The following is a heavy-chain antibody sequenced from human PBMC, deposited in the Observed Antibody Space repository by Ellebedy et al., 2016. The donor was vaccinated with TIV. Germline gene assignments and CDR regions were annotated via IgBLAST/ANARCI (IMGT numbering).Heavy chain of an antibody. CDR3: ARSWPPTSYGMDV. V-gene: IGHV3-30*01. Sequence: PGGSLRLSCAASGFSFSSYAMHWVRQAPGKGLEWVAIISFDGSNKYYADSVKGRFTISRDNSKNTLYVQMNSLRAEDTAVYYCARSWPPTSYGMDVWGQGTTVTVSS. J-gene: IGHJ6*02. CDR1: GFSFSSYA. CDR2: ISFDGSNK. D-gene: IGHD4-11*01.